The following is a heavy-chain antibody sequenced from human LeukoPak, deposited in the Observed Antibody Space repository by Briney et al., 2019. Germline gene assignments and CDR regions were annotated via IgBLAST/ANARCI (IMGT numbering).Heavy chain of an antibody. CDR2: IWYDGSDK. J-gene: IGHJ4*02. CDR1: GFTFSSYG. D-gene: IGHD2-2*01. CDR3: AKDSSQRGSLDY. V-gene: IGHV3-33*06. Sequence: AGGSPRLSCAASGFTFSSYGMHWVRQAPGKGLEWVAVIWYDGSDKYYADSVKGRFTISRDNSKNTLYLQMNSLRAEDTAVYYCAKDSSQRGSLDYWGQGTLVTVSS.